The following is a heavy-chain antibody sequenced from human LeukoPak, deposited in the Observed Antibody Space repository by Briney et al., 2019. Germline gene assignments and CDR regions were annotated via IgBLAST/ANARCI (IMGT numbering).Heavy chain of an antibody. CDR1: GGSFSGYY. V-gene: IGHV4-34*01. D-gene: IGHD5-18*01. CDR2: INHSGST. CDR3: ARVGGYSYGYGY. J-gene: IGHJ4*02. Sequence: SSETLALTCAVYGGSFSGYYWSWIRQPPGKGLEWIGEINHSGSTNYNPSLKSRVTISVDTSKNQFSLKLSSVTAADTAVYYRARVGGYSYGYGYWGQGTLVTVSS.